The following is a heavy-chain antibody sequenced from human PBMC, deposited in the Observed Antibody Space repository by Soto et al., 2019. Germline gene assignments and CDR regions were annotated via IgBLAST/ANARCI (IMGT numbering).Heavy chain of an antibody. Sequence: ASVKVSCKASGGTFSSYTISWVRQAPGQGLEWMGRISAYNGNTNYAQKLQGRVTMTTDTSTSTAYMELRSLRSDDTAVYYCARDISSPYYDFWSGYYGYYFDYWGQGTLVTVSS. J-gene: IGHJ4*02. D-gene: IGHD3-3*01. V-gene: IGHV1-18*01. CDR1: GGTFSSYT. CDR2: ISAYNGNT. CDR3: ARDISSPYYDFWSGYYGYYFDY.